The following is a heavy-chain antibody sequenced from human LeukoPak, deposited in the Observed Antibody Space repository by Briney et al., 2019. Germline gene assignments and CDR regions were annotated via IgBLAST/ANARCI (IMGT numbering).Heavy chain of an antibody. CDR1: GASFSGY. Sequence: PSETLSLTCGGYGASFSGYWSWIRQPPGEGLEWIGQIHHSGSASYNPSLRSRVTISVDTSENQFSLKLTSVTAADTAVYYCARHGGYYFDYWGQGTLVTVSS. J-gene: IGHJ4*02. CDR3: ARHGGYYFDY. V-gene: IGHV4-34*01. CDR2: IHHSGSA. D-gene: IGHD3-10*01.